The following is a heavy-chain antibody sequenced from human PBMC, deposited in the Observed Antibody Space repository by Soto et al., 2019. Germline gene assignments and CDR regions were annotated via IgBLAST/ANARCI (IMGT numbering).Heavy chain of an antibody. CDR3: AKGISLWGATVDY. V-gene: IGHV3-9*01. D-gene: IGHD5-12*01. CDR1: GFTFDDYA. Sequence: EVQLVESGGGFVQPGRSLRLSCAASGFTFDDYAMHWVRQAPGKGLEWVSGISWNSGSIGYADSVKGRFTISRDNAKNSLYLQMNSLRAEDTALYYCAKGISLWGATVDYWGQGTLVTVSS. J-gene: IGHJ4*02. CDR2: ISWNSGSI.